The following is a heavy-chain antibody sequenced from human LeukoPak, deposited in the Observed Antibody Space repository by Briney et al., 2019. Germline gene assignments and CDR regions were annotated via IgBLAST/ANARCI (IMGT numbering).Heavy chain of an antibody. CDR3: ARDLDLGYCSSTSSYIRGYYYYGMDV. V-gene: IGHV3-30-3*01. D-gene: IGHD2-2*02. CDR1: GFTFSSYA. J-gene: IGHJ6*02. CDR2: ISYDGSNK. Sequence: GGSLRLSCAASGFTFSSYAMHWVRQAPGKGLEWVAVISYDGSNKYYADSVKGRFTISTDTSKNTAYMQMNSLRAEDTAVYYCARDLDLGYCSSTSSYIRGYYYYGMDVWGQGTTVTVSS.